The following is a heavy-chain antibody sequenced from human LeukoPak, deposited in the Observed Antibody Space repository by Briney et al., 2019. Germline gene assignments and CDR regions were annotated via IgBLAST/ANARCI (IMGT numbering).Heavy chain of an antibody. CDR1: GFTFSSYG. V-gene: IGHV3-33*01. J-gene: IGHJ6*02. Sequence: GGSLRLSCAASGFTFSSYGMHWVRQAPGKGLEWVAVIWYDGSIKYYADSVKGRFTISRDNSKNMLYLQMNSLRAEDTAVYYCAREALYDSKSGMDVWGQGTTVTVSS. CDR2: IWYDGSIK. CDR3: AREALYDSKSGMDV. D-gene: IGHD3-22*01.